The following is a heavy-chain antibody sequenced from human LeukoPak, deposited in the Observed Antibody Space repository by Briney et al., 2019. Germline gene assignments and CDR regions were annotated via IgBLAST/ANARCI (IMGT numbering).Heavy chain of an antibody. CDR3: ARSPKGGYYFDY. CDR1: GFTFSSYA. J-gene: IGHJ4*02. CDR2: ISGSGGST. Sequence: GGSLRLSCAASGFTFSSYAMSWVRQAPEKGLEWVSAISGSGGSTYYADSVKGRFTISRDNAKNSLYLQMNSLRAEDTAVYYCARSPKGGYYFDYWGQGTLVTVSS. D-gene: IGHD3-16*01. V-gene: IGHV3-23*01.